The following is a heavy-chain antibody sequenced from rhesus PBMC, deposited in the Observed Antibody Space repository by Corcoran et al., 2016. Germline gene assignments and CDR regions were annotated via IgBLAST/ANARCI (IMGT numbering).Heavy chain of an antibody. Sequence: QVQLQESGPGLVKPSETLSLTCVVSGGSISSNYWSWIRQSPGKGLERIGYVKGGSGTTNSTPSPKSRVTISTDTSKNQFSLKLNSVTAADTAVYYCARRAYSCSYYRFDYWGQGVLVTVSS. CDR3: ARRAYSCSYYRFDY. V-gene: IGHV4-160*01. CDR1: GGSISSNY. CDR2: VKGGSGTT. D-gene: IGHD3-16*01. J-gene: IGHJ4*01.